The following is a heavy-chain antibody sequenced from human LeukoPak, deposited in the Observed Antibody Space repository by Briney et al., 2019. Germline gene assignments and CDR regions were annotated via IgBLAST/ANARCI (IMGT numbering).Heavy chain of an antibody. Sequence: PGGSLRLSCAASGFTLSSSVMSWVRQAPGKGLEWVSAISGNGGDTYYADSVTGRFTISRDNSKNTLYLQMNSLRAEDTALYYCAKLPTGYPNWFDPWGQGTLVTVSS. J-gene: IGHJ5*02. V-gene: IGHV3-23*01. D-gene: IGHD3-9*01. CDR2: ISGNGGDT. CDR1: GFTLSSSV. CDR3: AKLPTGYPNWFDP.